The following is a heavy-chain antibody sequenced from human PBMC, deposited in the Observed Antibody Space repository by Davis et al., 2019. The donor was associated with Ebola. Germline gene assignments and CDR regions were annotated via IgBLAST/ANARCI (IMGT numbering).Heavy chain of an antibody. CDR1: GFTFRSHS. CDR3: TRHRTTVYYYYYGMDV. V-gene: IGHV3-73*01. Sequence: GESLKIPCAASGFTFRSHSMNWVRQASGKGLEWVGRIRSKANSYATAYAASVKGRFTISSDDSKNTAYLQMNSLKTEDTAVYYCTRHRTTVYYYYYGMDVWGQGTTVTVSS. J-gene: IGHJ6*02. CDR2: IRSKANSYAT. D-gene: IGHD4-11*01.